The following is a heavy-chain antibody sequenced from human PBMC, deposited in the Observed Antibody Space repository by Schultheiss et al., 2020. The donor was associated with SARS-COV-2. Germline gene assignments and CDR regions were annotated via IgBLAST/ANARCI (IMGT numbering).Heavy chain of an antibody. CDR2: IWYDGSRK. Sequence: GGSLRLSCAASGFTFSDYAMSWVRQAPGKGLEWVAVIWYDGSRKYYADSVTGRFTISRDNSKNTLSLQMNSLRADDTAVYYCVRDRSWWTPYNCFDLWGRGTLVTVSS. CDR1: GFTFSDYA. V-gene: IGHV3-33*08. J-gene: IGHJ5*02. CDR3: VRDRSWWTPYNCFDL. D-gene: IGHD2-15*01.